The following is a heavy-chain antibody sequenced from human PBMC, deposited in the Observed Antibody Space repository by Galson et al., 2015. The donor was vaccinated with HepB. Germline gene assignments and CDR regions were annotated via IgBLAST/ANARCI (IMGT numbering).Heavy chain of an antibody. Sequence: SLRLSCAVSGFTFSTYAMHWVRQAPGKGLEWVAIISYDGSKKKYADSVKGRFTISRDNSRNTLYLQMNSLRPEDTAVYYCTSAVSWYLLDYWGQGTLVTVSS. CDR2: ISYDGSKK. D-gene: IGHD6-13*01. CDR1: GFTFSTYA. V-gene: IGHV3-30*04. CDR3: TSAVSWYLLDY. J-gene: IGHJ4*02.